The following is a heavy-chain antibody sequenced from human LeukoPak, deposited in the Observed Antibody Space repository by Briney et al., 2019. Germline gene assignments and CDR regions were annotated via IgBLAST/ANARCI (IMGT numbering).Heavy chain of an antibody. D-gene: IGHD6-6*01. CDR3: VTLDPSYYYYYGMDV. J-gene: IGHJ6*01. Sequence: PGGSLRLSCAASGFTFSSYAMSWVRQAPGKGLEWVSAISGSGGSTYYADSVKGRFTISRDNSKNTLYLQMNSLRAEDTAVYYCVTLDPSYYYYYGMDVWGQGTTVTVSS. V-gene: IGHV3-23*01. CDR1: GFTFSSYA. CDR2: ISGSGGST.